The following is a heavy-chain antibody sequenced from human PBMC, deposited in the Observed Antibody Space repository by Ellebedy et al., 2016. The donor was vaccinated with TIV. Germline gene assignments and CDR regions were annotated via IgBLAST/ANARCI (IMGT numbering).Heavy chain of an antibody. D-gene: IGHD3-10*01. CDR2: IKQDGSEK. J-gene: IGHJ3*02. Sequence: GGSLRLXXAASGFTFSSYWMSWVRQAPGKGLEWVANIKQDGSEKYYVDSVKGRFTISRDNAKNSLYLQMNSLRAEDTAVYYCARDPTYGSGPFDIWGQGTMVTVSS. CDR1: GFTFSSYW. V-gene: IGHV3-7*01. CDR3: ARDPTYGSGPFDI.